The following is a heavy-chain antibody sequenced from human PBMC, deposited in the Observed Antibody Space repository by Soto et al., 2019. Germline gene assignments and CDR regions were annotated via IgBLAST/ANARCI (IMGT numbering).Heavy chain of an antibody. CDR3: TRDGSPFALDV. V-gene: IGHV3-7*03. J-gene: IGHJ6*02. Sequence: EVQLVESGGGLVKPGGSLRLSCAASGFTFSSYWMSWVRQAPGKGLEWVANIKTDGSEKYYIDSVRGRFTTSRDNARNFVFPQMNSLTGADTAVYYCTRDGSPFALDVWGLGTSVTVSS. CDR1: GFTFSSYW. CDR2: IKTDGSEK.